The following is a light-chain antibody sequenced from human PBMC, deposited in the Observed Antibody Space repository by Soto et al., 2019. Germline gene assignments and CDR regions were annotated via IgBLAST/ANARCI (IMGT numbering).Light chain of an antibody. CDR3: SSYTSSSTLV. CDR1: SSDVGGYNY. V-gene: IGLV2-14*01. Sequence: QSVLTQPASVSGSPGQSITISCTGTSSDVGGYNYVSWYQQHPGKAPKLMIYEVSNRPSGVSHRFSGSKSGNTASLTISGLQDEDEADYYCSSYTSSSTLVFGGGTKVTVL. J-gene: IGLJ2*01. CDR2: EVS.